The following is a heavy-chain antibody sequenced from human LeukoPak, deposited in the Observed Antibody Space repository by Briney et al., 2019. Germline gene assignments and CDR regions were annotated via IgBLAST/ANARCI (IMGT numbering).Heavy chain of an antibody. CDR2: IDPSDSYT. J-gene: IGHJ5*02. D-gene: IGHD6-13*01. CDR3: AKAAASLDWFDP. V-gene: IGHV5-10-1*01. Sequence: KAGESLRISCKGSGYSFTNYWISWVRQIPGKGLVWMGTIDPSDSYTNYSPSFQGHVTISVDKSISTAYLQWSSLKASDTAIYYCAKAAASLDWFDPWGQGTLVTISS. CDR1: GYSFTNYW.